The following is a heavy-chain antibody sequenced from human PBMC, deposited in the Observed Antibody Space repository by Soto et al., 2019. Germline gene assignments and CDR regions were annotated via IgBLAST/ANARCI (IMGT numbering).Heavy chain of an antibody. CDR3: ARDHVVVPAATLYYYYGMDV. CDR1: GFTFSSYA. J-gene: IGHJ6*02. CDR2: ISYDGSNK. D-gene: IGHD2-2*01. V-gene: IGHV3-30-3*01. Sequence: QVQLVESGGGVVQPGRSLRLSCAASGFTFSSYAMHWVRQAPGKGLEWVAVISYDGSNKYYADSVKGRFTISRDNSKNTLYLQMNSLRAEDTAVYYCARDHVVVPAATLYYYYGMDVWGQGTTVTVSS.